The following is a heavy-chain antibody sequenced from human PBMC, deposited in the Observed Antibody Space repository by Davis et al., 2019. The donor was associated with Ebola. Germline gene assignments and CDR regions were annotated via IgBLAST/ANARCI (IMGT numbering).Heavy chain of an antibody. CDR2: IIPIFGTA. V-gene: IGHV1-69*13. CDR1: AGTFSSYA. Sequence: SVQVSCNASAGTFSSYAISWVRQAPGQGLEWMGGIIPIFGTANYAQKFQGRFTITADESTSTAYMELSSLRSEDTAVYYCAGATYSSSLLYYYGMDVWGKGTTVTVSS. CDR3: AGATYSSSLLYYYGMDV. D-gene: IGHD6-6*01. J-gene: IGHJ6*04.